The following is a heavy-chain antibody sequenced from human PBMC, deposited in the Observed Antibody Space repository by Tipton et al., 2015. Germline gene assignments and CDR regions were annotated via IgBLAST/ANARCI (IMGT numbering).Heavy chain of an antibody. Sequence: TLSLTCAVYGGSFSGYHWSWIRQPPGKGLEWIGEINHSGSTNYNPSLKSRVTISVDTSKNQFSLKLSSVTAADTAVYYCARQGTVVVIGMSHYYYYGMDVWGQGTTVTVS. CDR1: GGSFSGYH. CDR2: INHSGST. J-gene: IGHJ6*02. CDR3: ARQGTVVVIGMSHYYYYGMDV. D-gene: IGHD2-21*01. V-gene: IGHV4-34*01.